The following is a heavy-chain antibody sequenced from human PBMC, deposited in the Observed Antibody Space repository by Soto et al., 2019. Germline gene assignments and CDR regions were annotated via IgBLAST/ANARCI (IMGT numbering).Heavy chain of an antibody. V-gene: IGHV1-69*04. D-gene: IGHD1-26*01. CDR2: IIPILGIA. J-gene: IGHJ4*02. CDR1: GYTFTSYA. Sequence: ASVKVSCKASGYTFTSYAMHWVRQAPGQGLEWMGRIIPILGIANYAQKFQGRVTITADKSASTVYMDLSSLRSEDTAVYYCARTAGTTTGGYFDYWGQGTPVTVSS. CDR3: ARTAGTTTGGYFDY.